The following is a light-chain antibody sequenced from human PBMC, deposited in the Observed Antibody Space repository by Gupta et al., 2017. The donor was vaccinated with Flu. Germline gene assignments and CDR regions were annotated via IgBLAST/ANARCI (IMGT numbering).Light chain of an antibody. CDR3: QQYGSSPQT. CDR2: DAS. CDR1: QTVRRNY. V-gene: IGKV3-20*01. Sequence: EIVLTQSPGTLSLSPGKGATLSCRAGQTVRRNYLAWYQQKPGQAPRLLLSDASSRAPGIPDRFSGSGSGTDFTLTISRLEPEDFAVYYCQQYGSSPQTFGQGTRVEIK. J-gene: IGKJ1*01.